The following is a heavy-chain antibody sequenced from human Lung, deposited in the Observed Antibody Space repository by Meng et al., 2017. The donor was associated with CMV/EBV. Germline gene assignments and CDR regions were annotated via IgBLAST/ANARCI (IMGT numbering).Heavy chain of an antibody. D-gene: IGHD1-26*01. V-gene: IGHV3-30*02. CDR3: AKEGKSVYSGSSYAS. J-gene: IGHJ4*02. Sequence: GESLKISCAASGFAFSSYGMHWVRQAPGKGLEWVVFIRFDGSEKYYADSVKGRFTISRDNSKNTVYLQMESLRAEDAAVYYCAKEGKSVYSGSSYASWGQRTLVTLSS. CDR2: IRFDGSEK. CDR1: GFAFSSYG.